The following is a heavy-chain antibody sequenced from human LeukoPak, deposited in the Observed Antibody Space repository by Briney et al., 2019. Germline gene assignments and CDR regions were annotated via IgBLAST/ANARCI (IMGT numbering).Heavy chain of an antibody. V-gene: IGHV4-34*01. CDR2: INDSGST. D-gene: IGHD1-26*01. Sequence: SETLSLTCAVSGGSVSAYYWSWIRQPPGKGLEWIGEINDSGSTNYNPSLRSRVTISGDTSNNQLSLKVNSVTAADTVVYYCARESEVGAAFFDYWGQGTLVTVSS. CDR3: ARESEVGAAFFDY. CDR1: GGSVSAYY. J-gene: IGHJ4*02.